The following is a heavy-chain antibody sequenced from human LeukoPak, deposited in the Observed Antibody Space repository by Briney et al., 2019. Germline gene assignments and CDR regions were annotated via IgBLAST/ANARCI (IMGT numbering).Heavy chain of an antibody. V-gene: IGHV4-34*01. D-gene: IGHD5-12*01. CDR3: ARRNGQDIVATFRRRYYFDY. J-gene: IGHJ4*02. CDR2: INHSGST. CDR1: GGSFSGYY. Sequence: SETLSLTCAAYGGSFSGYYWSWIRQPPGKGLEWIGEINHSGSTNYNPSLKSRVTISINTSKNQFSLKLSSVTAADTAVYYCARRNGQDIVATFRRRYYFDYWGQGTLVTVSS.